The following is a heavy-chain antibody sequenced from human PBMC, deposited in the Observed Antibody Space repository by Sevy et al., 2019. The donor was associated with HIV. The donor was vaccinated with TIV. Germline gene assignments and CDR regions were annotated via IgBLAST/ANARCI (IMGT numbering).Heavy chain of an antibody. V-gene: IGHV3-21*06. J-gene: IGHJ4*02. D-gene: IGHD6-19*01. Sequence: GSLILSCAASGFTFSRYTMHWVRQAPGKGLEWVSSITSDATYISYADSLRGRFTISRDNAKNSLFLQMSSLRAEDTAVYFCAGDIATYSTGSYIRYFDYWGQGTLVTVSS. CDR3: AGDIATYSTGSYIRYFDY. CDR2: ITSDATYI. CDR1: GFTFSRYT.